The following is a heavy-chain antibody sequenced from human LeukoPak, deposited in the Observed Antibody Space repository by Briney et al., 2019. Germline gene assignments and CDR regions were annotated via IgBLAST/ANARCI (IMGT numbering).Heavy chain of an antibody. V-gene: IGHV3-33*08. D-gene: IGHD6-13*01. Sequence: GGSLRLSCAASGFTFSNAWMSWVRQAPGKGLEWVAVIWYDGSHKYYADAVKGRFTISRDNSKNTLYLQMNSLRGEDTAVYYCARDRGYSSRWNFGKDYYMDVWGKGTTVTVSS. CDR1: GFTFSNAW. CDR3: ARDRGYSSRWNFGKDYYMDV. J-gene: IGHJ6*03. CDR2: IWYDGSHK.